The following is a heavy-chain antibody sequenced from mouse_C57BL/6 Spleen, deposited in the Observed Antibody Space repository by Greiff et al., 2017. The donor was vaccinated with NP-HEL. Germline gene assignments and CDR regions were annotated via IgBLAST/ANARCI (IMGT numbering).Heavy chain of an antibody. Sequence: EVQLVESGGGLVKPGGSLKLSCAASGFTFSSYAMSWVRQTPEKRLEWVATISDGGSYTYYPDNVKGRFTISRDNAKNNLYLQMSHLKSEDTAMYYCARGAGAGGRSPYYAMDYWGQGTSVTVSS. CDR3: ARGAGAGGRSPYYAMDY. J-gene: IGHJ4*01. D-gene: IGHD1-1*01. V-gene: IGHV5-4*01. CDR2: ISDGGSYT. CDR1: GFTFSSYA.